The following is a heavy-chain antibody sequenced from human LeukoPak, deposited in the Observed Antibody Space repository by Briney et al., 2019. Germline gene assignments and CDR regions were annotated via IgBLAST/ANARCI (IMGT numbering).Heavy chain of an antibody. CDR2: VSYTGRT. D-gene: IGHD3-22*01. J-gene: IGHJ3*01. V-gene: IGHV4-59*11. Sequence: PSETLSLTCTVSGGSLSGHYWSWIRQPPGKRLEWIGYVSYTGRTKYTPSLQSRVPIATSKTQFSLKLTSVTSADTAVYSCARLLDNDISGDPDTFDVWGQGTTVIVSS. CDR1: GGSLSGHY. CDR3: ARLLDNDISGDPDTFDV.